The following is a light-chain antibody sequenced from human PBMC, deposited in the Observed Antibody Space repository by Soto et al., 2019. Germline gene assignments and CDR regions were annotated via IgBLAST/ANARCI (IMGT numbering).Light chain of an antibody. J-gene: IGLJ1*01. CDR3: SSYTSNSTDV. Sequence: QSALTQPASMSGSPGQSSTISCTGTNSDVGGYNYVSWYQQHPGKAPKLMIYEVSNRPSGVSSRFSGSKSGNTSSLTISGLQAEDEADYYCSSYTSNSTDVFGTGTKVTVL. V-gene: IGLV2-14*01. CDR2: EVS. CDR1: NSDVGGYNY.